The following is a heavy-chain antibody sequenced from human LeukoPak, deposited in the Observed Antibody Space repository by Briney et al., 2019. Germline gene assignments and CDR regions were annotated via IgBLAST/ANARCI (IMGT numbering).Heavy chain of an antibody. CDR3: ARGLWFGDNGDY. Sequence: ASVKVSCKASGYTFTGYYMHWVRQAPGQGLAWMGWINPNSGGTNYAQKFQGRVTMTRDTSISTAYMELSRLRSDDTAVYYCARGLWFGDNGDYWGQGTLVTVSS. J-gene: IGHJ4*02. V-gene: IGHV1-2*02. CDR2: INPNSGGT. D-gene: IGHD3-10*01. CDR1: GYTFTGYY.